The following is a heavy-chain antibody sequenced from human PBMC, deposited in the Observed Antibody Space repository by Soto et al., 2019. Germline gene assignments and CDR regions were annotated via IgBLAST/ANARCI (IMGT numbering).Heavy chain of an antibody. V-gene: IGHV1-69*06. D-gene: IGHD6-13*01. Sequence: SVKVSCEASGGTFSSYAISWVRQAPGQGLEWMGGIIPIFGAANYAQKFQGRVTITADKSTSTAYMELSSLRSEDTAVYYCGSHVLGISSWLPHSYYFEYRGQGTLVSVAS. CDR3: GSHVLGISSWLPHSYYFEY. CDR2: IIPIFGAA. J-gene: IGHJ4*02. CDR1: GGTFSSYA.